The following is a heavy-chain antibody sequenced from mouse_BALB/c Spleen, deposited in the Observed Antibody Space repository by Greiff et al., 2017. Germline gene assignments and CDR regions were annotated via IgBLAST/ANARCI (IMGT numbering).Heavy chain of an antibody. J-gene: IGHJ4*01. Sequence: EVQLQESGGGLVKPGGSLKLSCAASGFTFSDYYMYWVRQTPEKRLEWVATISDGGSYTYYPDSVKGRFTISRDNAKNNLYLQMSSLKSEDTAMYYCARDKYGNYGAMDYWGQGTSVTVSS. V-gene: IGHV5-4*02. CDR2: ISDGGSYT. CDR3: ARDKYGNYGAMDY. CDR1: GFTFSDYY. D-gene: IGHD2-10*02.